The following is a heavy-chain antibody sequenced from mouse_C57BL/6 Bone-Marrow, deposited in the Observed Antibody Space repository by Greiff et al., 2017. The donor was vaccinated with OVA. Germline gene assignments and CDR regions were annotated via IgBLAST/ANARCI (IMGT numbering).Heavy chain of an antibody. CDR2: INPNNGGT. D-gene: IGHD2-3*01. Sequence: VQLQQSGPELVKPGASVKISCKASGYTFTDYYMNWVKQSHGKSLEWIGDINPNNGGTSYNQKFKGKATLTVDKSSSTAYMELRSLTSEDSAVYYCARWDGYFLDYWGQGTTLTVYS. CDR3: ARWDGYFLDY. V-gene: IGHV1-26*01. J-gene: IGHJ2*01. CDR1: GYTFTDYY.